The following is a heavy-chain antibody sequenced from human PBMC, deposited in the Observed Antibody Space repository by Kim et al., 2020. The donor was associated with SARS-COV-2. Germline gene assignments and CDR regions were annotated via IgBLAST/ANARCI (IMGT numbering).Heavy chain of an antibody. CDR3: AKWEGDRTGYYYHGLDV. CDR2: ISGDGRKT. V-gene: IGHV3-43*02. Sequence: GGSLRLSCAASGFSFDDYAMHWVRQVPGKGLEWVSLISGDGRKTYYAGSVRGRFTVSRDNTKNSLFLQMNSLGNEDTALYYCAKWEGDRTGYYYHGLDVWGQGTTVTVSS. CDR1: GFSFDDYA. D-gene: IGHD3-9*01. J-gene: IGHJ6*02.